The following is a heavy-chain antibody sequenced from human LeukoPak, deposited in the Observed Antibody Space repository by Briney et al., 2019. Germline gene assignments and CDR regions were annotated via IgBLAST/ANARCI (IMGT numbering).Heavy chain of an antibody. CDR1: GFTFNSYA. CDR3: ARLWFREFSFDY. D-gene: IGHD3-10*01. CDR2: ISDSGTNA. J-gene: IGHJ4*02. V-gene: IGHV3-23*01. Sequence: QLGGSLRLSCAASGFTFNSYAMSWVRQAPGKGLEWVSTISDSGTNAYYADSVKGRFTISRDNSKNTLYLQMNSLRAEDTAVYYCARLWFREFSFDYWGQGTLVTVSS.